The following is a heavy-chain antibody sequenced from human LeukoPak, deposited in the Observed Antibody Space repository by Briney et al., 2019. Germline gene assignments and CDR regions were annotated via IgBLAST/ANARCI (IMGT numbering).Heavy chain of an antibody. V-gene: IGHV3-48*01. CDR2: ISRSSSTI. D-gene: IGHD2-2*03. CDR3: ARAGAGYCSTTSCYYFDY. CDR1: GFTFRSYS. Sequence: GGSLRLSCVASGFTFRSYSMNWVRQAPGKGLEWVSYISRSSSTIYYAGSVKGRFTISRDNGKNSLYLQMNSLRAEDTAVYYCARAGAGYCSTTSCYYFDYWGQGTLVTVSS. J-gene: IGHJ4*02.